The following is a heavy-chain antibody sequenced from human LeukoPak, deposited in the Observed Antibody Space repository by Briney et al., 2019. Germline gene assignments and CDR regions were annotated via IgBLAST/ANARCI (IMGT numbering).Heavy chain of an antibody. Sequence: GGSLRLSCAASGFTFSSYAMHWVRQAPGKGLEWVAVISYVGSNKYYADSVKGRFTISRDNSKNTLYLQMNSLRAEDTAVYYCARPDSSSSWDYFDYWGQGTLVTVSS. V-gene: IGHV3-30-3*01. CDR3: ARPDSSSSWDYFDY. J-gene: IGHJ4*02. CDR2: ISYVGSNK. CDR1: GFTFSSYA. D-gene: IGHD6-6*01.